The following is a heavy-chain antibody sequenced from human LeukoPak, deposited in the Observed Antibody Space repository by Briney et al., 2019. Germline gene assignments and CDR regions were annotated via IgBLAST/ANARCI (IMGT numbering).Heavy chain of an antibody. J-gene: IGHJ3*02. V-gene: IGHV4-4*07. Sequence: SETLSLTCTVSGGSISSYYWSWIRQPAGKGLERIGRIYTSGSTNYNPSLKSRVTISLDTSRNQFSLKLNSVTAADTAVYYCAKSNGYGLVDIWGQGTMVTVSS. CDR2: IYTSGST. CDR3: AKSNGYGLVDI. CDR1: GGSISSYY. D-gene: IGHD3-10*01.